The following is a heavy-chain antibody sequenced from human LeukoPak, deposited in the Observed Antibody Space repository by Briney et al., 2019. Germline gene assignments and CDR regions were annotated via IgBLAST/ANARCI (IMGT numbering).Heavy chain of an antibody. Sequence: SSETLSLTCPVSGASISRYYRSSIRQPPGKGLEWIGYIYYSGSTNYNPSLKSRVTISVDTSKNQFSLKLSSVTAADTAVYYCARRAMRTVVTLADGLDYGGQGTLVTVSS. D-gene: IGHD4-23*01. CDR2: IYYSGST. CDR1: GASISRYY. CDR3: ARRAMRTVVTLADGLDY. J-gene: IGHJ4*02. V-gene: IGHV4-59*08.